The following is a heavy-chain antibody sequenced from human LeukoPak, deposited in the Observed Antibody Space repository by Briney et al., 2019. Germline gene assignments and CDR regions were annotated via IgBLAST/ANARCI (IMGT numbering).Heavy chain of an antibody. D-gene: IGHD6-6*01. CDR3: ARDIEYSSPRGVDY. CDR2: IWYDGSNK. CDR1: GFTFSSYG. J-gene: IGHJ4*02. Sequence: GRSLRLSCAASGFTFSSYGMHWVRQAPGKGLEWVAVIWYDGSNKYYADSVKGRFTISRDNSKNTLYLQMNSLRAEDTAVYYCARDIEYSSPRGVDYWGQGTLVTVSS. V-gene: IGHV3-33*01.